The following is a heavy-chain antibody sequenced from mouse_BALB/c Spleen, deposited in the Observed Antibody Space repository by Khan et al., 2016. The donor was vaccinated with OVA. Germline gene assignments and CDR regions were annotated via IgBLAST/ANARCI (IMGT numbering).Heavy chain of an antibody. D-gene: IGHD1-1*01. Sequence: VQLQQSGAELVKPGASVKLSCTASGFNIKDTYMHWVKQRPEQGLEWIGRIDPANGNTKYDPKFQGKATITADTTSNTAYLQLSSLTSEDTAVYYCARSYYGYYYAMDDWGQGPSVTVSS. CDR1: GFNIKDTY. V-gene: IGHV14-3*02. CDR3: ARSYYGYYYAMDD. CDR2: IDPANGNT. J-gene: IGHJ4*01.